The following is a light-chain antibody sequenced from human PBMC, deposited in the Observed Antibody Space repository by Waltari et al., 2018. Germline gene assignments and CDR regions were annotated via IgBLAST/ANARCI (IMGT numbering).Light chain of an antibody. Sequence: DIVLTQSPDSLAVSLGERATINCKSSQSVLYNSDNRNFLAWYQQRPGHPPKLLIYWASTRESGVPDRFRGSGSATDFTLTISSLQAEDVAVYYCHQYYSTPQTFGQGTKLEIK. V-gene: IGKV4-1*01. CDR2: WAS. CDR3: HQYYSTPQT. CDR1: QSVLYNSDNRNF. J-gene: IGKJ2*01.